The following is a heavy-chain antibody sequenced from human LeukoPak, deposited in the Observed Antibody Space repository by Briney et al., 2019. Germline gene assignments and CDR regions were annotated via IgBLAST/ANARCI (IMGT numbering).Heavy chain of an antibody. Sequence: PGGSLRLSCAASGFSFSTSWMHWVRHTPEKGLVWVSRINSDGSNTIYADSVKGRFTISRDNAKNTLFLQMNSLRAEDTAVYYCAKGPDVSYYYYYMDVWGKGTTVTISS. CDR2: INSDGSNT. D-gene: IGHD3-10*02. CDR3: AKGPDVSYYYYYMDV. V-gene: IGHV3-74*01. CDR1: GFSFSTSW. J-gene: IGHJ6*03.